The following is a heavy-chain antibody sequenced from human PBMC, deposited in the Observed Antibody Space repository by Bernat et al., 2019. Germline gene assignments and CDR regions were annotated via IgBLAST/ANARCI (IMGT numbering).Heavy chain of an antibody. Sequence: EVQLVESGGGLVQPGGSLRLSCAASGFTFDDYGMSWVRQAPGKGLEWVSGINWNGGSTGYADSVKGRFTISRDNSKNTLYLQMNSLRAEDTAVYYCARDLEIYDSSGYFFDWGQGTLVTVSS. CDR2: INWNGGST. J-gene: IGHJ4*02. D-gene: IGHD3-22*01. CDR1: GFTFDDYG. CDR3: ARDLEIYDSSGYFFD. V-gene: IGHV3-20*04.